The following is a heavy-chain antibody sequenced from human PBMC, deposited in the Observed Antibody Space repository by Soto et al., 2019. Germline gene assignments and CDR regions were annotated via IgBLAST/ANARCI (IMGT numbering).Heavy chain of an antibody. Sequence: GGSLRLSCAASGFTFSSYGMHWVRQAPGKGLEWVAVISYDGSNKYYADSVKGRFTISRDNSKNTLYLQMNSLRAEDTAVYYCAKDGWFEGKLYAFDIWGQGTMVTVSS. CDR3: AKDGWFEGKLYAFDI. CDR1: GFTFSSYG. CDR2: ISYDGSNK. D-gene: IGHD3-10*01. V-gene: IGHV3-30*18. J-gene: IGHJ3*02.